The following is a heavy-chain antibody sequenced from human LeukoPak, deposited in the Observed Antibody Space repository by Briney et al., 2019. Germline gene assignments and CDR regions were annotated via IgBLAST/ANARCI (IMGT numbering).Heavy chain of an antibody. CDR2: ISSSGSTI. Sequence: GGSLRLSCAASGFTFSSYEMNWVRQAPGKGLEWVSYISSSGSTIYYADSVKGRFTISRDNAKNSLYLQMNSLRAEDTAVYYCARSSSWNGPFDYWGQGTLVTVSS. CDR3: ARSSSWNGPFDY. D-gene: IGHD6-13*01. J-gene: IGHJ4*02. CDR1: GFTFSSYE. V-gene: IGHV3-48*03.